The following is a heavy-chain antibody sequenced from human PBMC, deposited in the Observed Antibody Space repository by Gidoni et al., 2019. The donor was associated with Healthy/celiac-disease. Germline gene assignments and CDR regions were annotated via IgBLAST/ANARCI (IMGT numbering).Heavy chain of an antibody. Sequence: QLQLQESGPGLVKPSETLSLTCTVSGGSISSSSYYWGWIRQPPGKGLEWIGSIYYSGSTYYNPSLKSRVTISVDTSKNQFSLKLSSVTAADTAVYYCARHHAGGYEGFDYWGQGTLVTVSS. CDR3: ARHHAGGYEGFDY. CDR2: IYYSGST. CDR1: GGSISSSSYY. D-gene: IGHD5-12*01. V-gene: IGHV4-39*01. J-gene: IGHJ4*02.